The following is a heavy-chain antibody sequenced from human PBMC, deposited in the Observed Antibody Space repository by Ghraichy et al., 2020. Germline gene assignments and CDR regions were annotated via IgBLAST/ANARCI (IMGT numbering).Heavy chain of an antibody. Sequence: GGSLRLSCAASGFTFSSYSMNWVRQAPGKGLEWVSSISSSSSYIYYADSVKGRFTISRDNAKNSLYLQMNSLRAEDTAVYYCATTVAHYYYYGMDVWGRGTTVTVSS. CDR1: GFTFSSYS. D-gene: IGHD4-23*01. J-gene: IGHJ6*02. CDR3: ATTVAHYYYYGMDV. V-gene: IGHV3-21*01. CDR2: ISSSSSYI.